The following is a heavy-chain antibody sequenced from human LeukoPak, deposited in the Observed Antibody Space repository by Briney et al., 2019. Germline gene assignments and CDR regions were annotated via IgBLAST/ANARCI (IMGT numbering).Heavy chain of an antibody. CDR1: GFTFTTYW. J-gene: IGHJ4*02. CDR2: INTDGSSA. CDR3: ARRHHFGFLDS. D-gene: IGHD3-10*01. Sequence: PGGSLRLSCAASGFTFTTYWMHWVRQAPGKGLVWVSRINTDGSSASYADSVKGRFTISRDTAKNSVYLQMNSLRAEDTAVYYCARRHHFGFLDSWGQGTLVTVSS. V-gene: IGHV3-74*01.